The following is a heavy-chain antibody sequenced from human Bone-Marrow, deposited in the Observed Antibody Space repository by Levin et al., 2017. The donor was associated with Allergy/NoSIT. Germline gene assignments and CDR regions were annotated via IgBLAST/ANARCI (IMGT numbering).Heavy chain of an antibody. V-gene: IGHV3-23*01. D-gene: IGHD4-17*01. J-gene: IGHJ4*02. CDR1: GFTFRSYA. CDR3: AREPYGDYVFDS. CDR2: ISGSGGIT. Sequence: PGGSLRLSCAASGFTFRSYAMHWVRQAPGKGLDWVSGISGSGGITYYADSVKGRFTISRDNSKNTMYVQMNSLSAEDTAVYYCAREPYGDYVFDSWGQGTLVTVSS.